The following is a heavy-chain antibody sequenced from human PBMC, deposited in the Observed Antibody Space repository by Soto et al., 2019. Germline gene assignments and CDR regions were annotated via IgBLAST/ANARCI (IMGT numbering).Heavy chain of an antibody. J-gene: IGHJ3*02. Sequence: EVQLVESGGGLVQPGGSLRLSCAASGFIVSSYEMDWVRQAPGKGLEWVAYISISGGTKYYGDSVEGRFTISRDNADNSLYLQMNSLRAEDTAVYYCTKERSVMNSGYDAFDIWGRGKMVTVSS. CDR2: ISISGGTK. CDR3: TKERSVMNSGYDAFDI. CDR1: GFIVSSYE. D-gene: IGHD5-12*01. V-gene: IGHV3-48*03.